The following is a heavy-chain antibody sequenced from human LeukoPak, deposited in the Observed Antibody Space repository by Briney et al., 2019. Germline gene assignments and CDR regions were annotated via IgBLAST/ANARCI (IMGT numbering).Heavy chain of an antibody. Sequence: SSETLSLTCAVSGYSISSGYYWGWIRQPPGKGLEWIGSIYHSGSTYYNPSLKSRVIISVDTSKNQFSLKVSSVTAADTAVYYCARHSGSYYQPLDYWGQGTLVTVSS. V-gene: IGHV4-38-2*01. CDR1: GYSISSGYY. CDR2: IYHSGST. J-gene: IGHJ4*02. CDR3: ARHSGSYYQPLDY. D-gene: IGHD1-26*01.